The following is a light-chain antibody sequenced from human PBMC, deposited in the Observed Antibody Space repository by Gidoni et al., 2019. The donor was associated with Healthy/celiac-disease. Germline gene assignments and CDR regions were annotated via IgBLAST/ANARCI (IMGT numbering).Light chain of an antibody. Sequence: EIVLTQSPGTLSLSPGERATLSCRASQSVSSSYLAWYQQKPGQAPRLLIYGASSRATGIPDRFSGSGSETDFTLTISRLEPEDFAVYYCQQYGSSPWTFXXXTKVEIK. V-gene: IGKV3-20*01. CDR2: GAS. J-gene: IGKJ1*01. CDR1: QSVSSSY. CDR3: QQYGSSPWT.